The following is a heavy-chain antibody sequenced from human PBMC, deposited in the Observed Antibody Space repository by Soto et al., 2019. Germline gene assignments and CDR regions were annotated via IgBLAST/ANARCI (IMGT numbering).Heavy chain of an antibody. J-gene: IGHJ4*02. CDR1: GFTVSINY. CDR2: IYSGGST. D-gene: IGHD4-17*01. CDR3: ARTDYGDYGYFDY. Sequence: EVRLVESGGGLVQPGGSLRLSCAASGFTVSINYMTWVRQAPGKGLEWVSVIYSGGSTYYADSVKGRFTISRDNSKNTLYLQMNSLRAEDTAVYYCARTDYGDYGYFDYWGQGTLVTVSS. V-gene: IGHV3-66*01.